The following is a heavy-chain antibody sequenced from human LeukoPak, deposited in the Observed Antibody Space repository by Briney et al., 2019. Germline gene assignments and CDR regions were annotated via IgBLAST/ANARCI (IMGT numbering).Heavy chain of an antibody. CDR1: GFTFSYYA. CDR2: ISISGVPT. CDR3: ARRGYGDYAPFDY. Sequence: QPGGSLRLSCSASGFTFSYYAMHWVRQAPGKGLEYVSVISISGVPTYYADSVKGRFTISRDNSKNTLYLQMNSLRAGDTAVYYCARRGYGDYAPFDYWGQGTLVTVSS. D-gene: IGHD4-17*01. V-gene: IGHV3-64*04. J-gene: IGHJ4*02.